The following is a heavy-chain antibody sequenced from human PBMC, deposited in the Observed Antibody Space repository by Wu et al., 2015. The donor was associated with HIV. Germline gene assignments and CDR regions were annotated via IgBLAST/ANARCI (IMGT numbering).Heavy chain of an antibody. D-gene: IGHD7-27*01. CDR3: ARATGEDAFDI. Sequence: QVQLVQSGAEVKKPGASVKVSCQASGYTFSTYNINWVRQAPGQGLEWMGWISAYSGHTNYAQKLQGRVTMATDTSTTTAYMELRSLRSDDTAVYYCARATGEDAFDIWGQGTMVTVSS. CDR2: ISAYSGHT. CDR1: GYTFSTYN. V-gene: IGHV1-18*01. J-gene: IGHJ3*02.